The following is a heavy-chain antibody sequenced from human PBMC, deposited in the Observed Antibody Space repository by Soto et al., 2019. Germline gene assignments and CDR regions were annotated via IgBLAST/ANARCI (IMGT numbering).Heavy chain of an antibody. CDR2: IIPIFGTA. V-gene: IGHV1-69*13. Sequence: SVKVSCKASGGTFSSYAISWVRQAPGQGLEWMGGIIPIFGTANYAQKFQGRVTITADESTSTAYMELSSLRSEDTAVYYCARTHIVVVTATLTYGMDVCGQGTTVTVSS. CDR1: GGTFSSYA. CDR3: ARTHIVVVTATLTYGMDV. J-gene: IGHJ6*02. D-gene: IGHD2-21*02.